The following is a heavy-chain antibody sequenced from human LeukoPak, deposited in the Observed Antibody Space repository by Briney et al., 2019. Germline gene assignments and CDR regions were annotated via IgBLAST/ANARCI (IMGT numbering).Heavy chain of an antibody. CDR2: INPSGGST. J-gene: IGHJ3*02. Sequence: ASVKVSCKASGYTFTSYYMHWVRQAPGQGLEWMGIINPSGGSTSYAQKFQGRVTMTRDTSTSTVYMGLSSLRSEDTAVYYCAREGPTVGATVSRSAFDIWGQGTMVTVSS. V-gene: IGHV1-46*01. CDR1: GYTFTSYY. D-gene: IGHD1-26*01. CDR3: AREGPTVGATVSRSAFDI.